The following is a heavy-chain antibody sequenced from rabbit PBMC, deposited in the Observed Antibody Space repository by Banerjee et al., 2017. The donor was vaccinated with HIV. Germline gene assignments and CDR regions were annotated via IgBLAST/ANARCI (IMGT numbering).Heavy chain of an antibody. D-gene: IGHD4-2*01. CDR1: GFDFSGYY. V-gene: IGHV1S7*01. CDR3: ARDHAGGDGFNLDL. Sequence: QLKESGGGLVQPGGSLKLSCKASGFDFSGYYMSWVRQAPGKGLEWIGYIDPVFGSAYYASWVNGRFTISRENTQNTLYLQLNSLTAADTATYFCARDHAGGDGFNLDLWGQGTLVTVS. CDR2: IDPVFGSA. J-gene: IGHJ4*01.